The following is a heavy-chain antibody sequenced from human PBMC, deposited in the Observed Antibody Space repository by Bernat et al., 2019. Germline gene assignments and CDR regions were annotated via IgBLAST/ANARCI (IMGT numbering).Heavy chain of an antibody. Sequence: EVQLVESGGGLVQPGGSLRLPCAASGFTFSTNAMTWFRQAPGKGLEWVSGISGSGGTTNYADSVKGRFTISRDNSKNTLYLQMNSLRAEDTAVYSCAKGHSSDLVDACDIWGQGTMVTVSS. CDR1: GFTFSTNA. J-gene: IGHJ3*02. V-gene: IGHV3-23*04. CDR3: AKGHSSDLVDACDI. CDR2: ISGSGGTT. D-gene: IGHD3-22*01.